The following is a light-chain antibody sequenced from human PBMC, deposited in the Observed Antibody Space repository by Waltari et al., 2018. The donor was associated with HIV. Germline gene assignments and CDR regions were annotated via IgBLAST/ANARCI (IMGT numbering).Light chain of an antibody. CDR2: RSK. Sequence: QSVLTQPPSASGTPGQRVTIPCSGSSSNIGSNYVYWYRQLPGTAPKLLIYRSKQRPSGVPDRFSGSKSGTSASLAISGLRSENEADYYCAAWDASLSVWVFGGGTKLTVL. CDR3: AAWDASLSVWV. V-gene: IGLV1-47*01. J-gene: IGLJ3*02. CDR1: SSNIGSNY.